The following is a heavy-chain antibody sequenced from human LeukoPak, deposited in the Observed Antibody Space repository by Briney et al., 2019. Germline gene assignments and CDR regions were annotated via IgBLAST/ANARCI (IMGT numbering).Heavy chain of an antibody. V-gene: IGHV4-4*07. Sequence: SETLSLTCTVSGGSISSYYWSWIRQPAGKGLEGIGRIYTSGSTNYNPSLKSRVTMSVDTSKNQFSLKLSSVTAADTAVYYCARDLEGGRYYYYGMDVWGQGTTVTVSS. J-gene: IGHJ6*02. CDR1: GGSISSYY. CDR2: IYTSGST. D-gene: IGHD1-1*01. CDR3: ARDLEGGRYYYYGMDV.